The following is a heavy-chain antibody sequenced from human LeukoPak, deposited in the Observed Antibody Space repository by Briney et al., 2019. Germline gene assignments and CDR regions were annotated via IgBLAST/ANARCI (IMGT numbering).Heavy chain of an antibody. CDR1: GFTFDDYG. J-gene: IGHJ4*02. CDR2: INWNGGST. V-gene: IGHV3-20*04. Sequence: GGSLRLSCAASGFTFDDYGMSWVRQAPGKGLEWVSCINWNGGSTGYADSVKGRFTISRDNAKNSLYLQMNSLRAEDTALYYCARAPDGARTGGVFDYWGQGTLVTVSS. D-gene: IGHD1-14*01. CDR3: ARAPDGARTGGVFDY.